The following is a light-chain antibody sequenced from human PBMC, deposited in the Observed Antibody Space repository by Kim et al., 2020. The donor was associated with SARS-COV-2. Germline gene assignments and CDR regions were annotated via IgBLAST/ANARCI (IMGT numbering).Light chain of an antibody. J-gene: IGLJ1*01. CDR2: DVS. CDR3: SSYTRSIAYV. V-gene: IGLV2-14*01. CDR1: SSDIGGYDS. Sequence: QSALTQPASVSGSPGQSITISCTGTSSDIGGYDSISWYQQHPGKAPKLMIYDVSKRPSGVSNRFSGSKSGNTASLTISGLQAEDEADYYCSSYTRSIAYVFGPGTKVTVL.